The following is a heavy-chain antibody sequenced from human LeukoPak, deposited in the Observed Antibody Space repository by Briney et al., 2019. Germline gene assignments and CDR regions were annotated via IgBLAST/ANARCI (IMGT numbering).Heavy chain of an antibody. V-gene: IGHV4-4*07. CDR3: ARNKDHYYYMDV. CDR2: IYTSGST. CDR1: GGSISSYY. Sequence: PETLPLTCTVSGGSISSYYWCWIRQPAGKGLEWIGRIYTSGSTNYNPSLKSRVTMSVDTSKNQFSLKLSSVTAADTAVYYCARNKDHYYYMDVWGKGTTVTVSS. J-gene: IGHJ6*03.